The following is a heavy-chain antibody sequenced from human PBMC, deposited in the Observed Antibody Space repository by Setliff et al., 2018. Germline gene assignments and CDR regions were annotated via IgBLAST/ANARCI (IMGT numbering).Heavy chain of an antibody. CDR3: ARVDFTMIQGVLGL. D-gene: IGHD3-10*01. Sequence: SLTCNVSGGSVSSTSHYWGWIRQPPGKGMEWIGSVYYSGYTYYNPSLQSRVTISVDMSKNQFSMKLTSVTAADTAVYYCARVDFTMIQGVLGLWGQGTLGT. J-gene: IGHJ1*01. V-gene: IGHV4-39*07. CDR2: VYYSGYT. CDR1: GGSVSSTSHY.